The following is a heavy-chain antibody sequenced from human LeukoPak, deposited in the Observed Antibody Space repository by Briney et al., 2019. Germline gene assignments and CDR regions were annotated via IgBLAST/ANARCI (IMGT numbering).Heavy chain of an antibody. CDR2: ISGSGGST. J-gene: IGHJ6*04. D-gene: IGHD3-10*02. CDR1: GFTFSSYA. CDR3: AELGITMIGGV. Sequence: PGGSLRLSCAASGFTFSSYAMSWGRQAPGKGVGWVSAISGSGGSTYYADSVKGRFTISRDNAKNSLYLQMNSLRAEDTAVYYCAELGITMIGGVWGKGTTVTISS. V-gene: IGHV3-23*01.